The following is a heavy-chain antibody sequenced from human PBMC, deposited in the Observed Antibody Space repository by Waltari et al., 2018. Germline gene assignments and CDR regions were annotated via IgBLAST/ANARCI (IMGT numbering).Heavy chain of an antibody. CDR2: VNNDGSGI. CDR3: VRCLANSLYNWLDP. CDR1: GSSFSTYW. V-gene: IGHV3-74*01. J-gene: IGHJ5*02. Sequence: EVQLVESGGGLVQPGGSLRLSCAASGSSFSTYWMHWVRQAPGRGLGWVLRVNNDGSGISDADSVKGRFTISRDNAKTTLYLQMNSLRVEDTAVYYCVRCLANSLYNWLDPWGQGTLVTVSS. D-gene: IGHD3-16*01.